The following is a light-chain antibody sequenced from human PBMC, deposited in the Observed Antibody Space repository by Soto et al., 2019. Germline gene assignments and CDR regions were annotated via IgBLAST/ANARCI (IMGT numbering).Light chain of an antibody. CDR2: EVT. CDR1: SSDIGIYKY. CDR3: SSYTTSSTRV. V-gene: IGLV2-14*01. J-gene: IGLJ1*01. Sequence: QSALTQPASVSGSPGQSIAISCTGSSSDIGIYKYVSWYQQHPGKVPKLIIYEVTNRPSGVSNRFSGSKSGNTASLTISGLPAEDEADYCCSSYTTSSTRVFGTGTKVTVL.